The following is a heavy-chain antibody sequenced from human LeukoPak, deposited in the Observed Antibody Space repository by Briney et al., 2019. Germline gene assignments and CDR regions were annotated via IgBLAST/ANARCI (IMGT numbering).Heavy chain of an antibody. CDR3: ARGESFAVAN. V-gene: IGHV3-23*01. Sequence: LEWVSGIGRSGSTYYTDSVKGRFTISRDNSKDTLYLQMNSLRTEDTAVYYCARGESFAVANWGKGTMVTVSS. D-gene: IGHD2-21*01. CDR2: IGRSGST. J-gene: IGHJ3*02.